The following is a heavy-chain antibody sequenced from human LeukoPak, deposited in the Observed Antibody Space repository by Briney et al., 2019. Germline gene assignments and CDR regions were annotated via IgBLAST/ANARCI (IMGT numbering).Heavy chain of an antibody. CDR2: ISGSGGST. J-gene: IGHJ4*02. D-gene: IGHD1-26*01. CDR3: ARDGWVGAPIVY. CDR1: GFTFSNYA. V-gene: IGHV3-23*01. Sequence: PGGSLRISCAASGFTFSNYAMSLVRQAPGKGLEWVSGISGSGGSTFYADSVKGRLTISRDNSKNTLYLQMNSLRVEDTAVYYCARDGWVGAPIVYWGQGTLVTVSS.